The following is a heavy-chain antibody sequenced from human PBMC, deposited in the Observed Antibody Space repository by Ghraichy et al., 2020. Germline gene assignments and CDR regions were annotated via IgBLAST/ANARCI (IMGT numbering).Heavy chain of an antibody. Sequence: SVKVSCKASGGTFSSYAISWVRQAPGQGLEWMGGIIPIFGTANYAQKFQGRVTITTDESTSTAYMELSSLRSEDTAVYYCAVRKGYYDSGRDAFDIWGQGIMVTVAS. CDR3: AVRKGYYDSGRDAFDI. D-gene: IGHD3-22*01. CDR2: IIPIFGTA. V-gene: IGHV1-69*05. CDR1: GGTFSSYA. J-gene: IGHJ3*02.